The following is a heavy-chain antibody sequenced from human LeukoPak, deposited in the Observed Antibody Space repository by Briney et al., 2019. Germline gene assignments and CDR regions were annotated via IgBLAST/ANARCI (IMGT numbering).Heavy chain of an antibody. V-gene: IGHV3-30-3*01. D-gene: IGHD3-22*01. Sequence: GGSLRLSSAASGFTFSSYAMHCVRQAPGKGLEWVAVISSDGSNKYYADSVKGRFTISTDNSKNTLYLQMNSLRADDTAVYYCARDPSHYYDSSGYWFDPWGQGSLVTVSS. CDR1: GFTFSSYA. CDR2: ISSDGSNK. J-gene: IGHJ5*02. CDR3: ARDPSHYYDSSGYWFDP.